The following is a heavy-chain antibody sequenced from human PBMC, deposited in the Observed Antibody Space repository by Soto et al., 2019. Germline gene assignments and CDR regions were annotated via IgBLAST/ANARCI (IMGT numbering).Heavy chain of an antibody. CDR3: ARGPRRITMIVVVIIGSFDY. J-gene: IGHJ4*02. V-gene: IGHV3-7*03. D-gene: IGHD3-22*01. CDR1: GFTFSSYW. CDR2: TKQDGSEK. Sequence: GGSLRLSCAASGFTFSSYWMSWVRQAPGKGLEWVANTKQDGSEKYYVDSVKGRFTISRDNAKNSLYLQMNSLRAEDTAVYYCARGPRRITMIVVVIIGSFDYWGQGTLVTVSS.